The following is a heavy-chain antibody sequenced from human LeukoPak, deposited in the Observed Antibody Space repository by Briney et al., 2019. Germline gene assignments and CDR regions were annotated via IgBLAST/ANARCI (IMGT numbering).Heavy chain of an antibody. J-gene: IGHJ4*02. V-gene: IGHV4-61*02. Sequence: PSETLSLTCTVSGGSISSDSYYWSWIRQPAGKGLGWIGRIYTSGSTNYNPSLKSRVTISVDTSKNQFSLKLSSVTAADTAVYYCARGSAEFDYWGQGTLVTVSS. CDR1: GGSISSDSYY. CDR2: IYTSGST. CDR3: ARGSAEFDY. D-gene: IGHD6-13*01.